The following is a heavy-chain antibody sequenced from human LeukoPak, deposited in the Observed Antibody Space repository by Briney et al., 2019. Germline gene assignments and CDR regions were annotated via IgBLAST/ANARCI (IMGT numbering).Heavy chain of an antibody. CDR1: GYSISSGYY. CDR3: ARAGRDYSTSSLDY. CDR2: IYYSGST. Sequence: SETLSLTCAVSGYSISSGYYWGWIRQPPGKGLEWIGHIYYSGSTNYNPSLKNRVSISVDTSRNQFSLKLSSVTAADTAVYYCARAGRDYSTSSLDYWGQGTLVTVSS. J-gene: IGHJ4*02. D-gene: IGHD6-6*01. V-gene: IGHV4-38-2*01.